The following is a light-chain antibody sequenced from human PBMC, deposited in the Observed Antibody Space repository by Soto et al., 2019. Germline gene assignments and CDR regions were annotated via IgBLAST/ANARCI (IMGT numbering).Light chain of an antibody. CDR2: EVN. V-gene: IGLV2-14*01. J-gene: IGLJ1*01. Sequence: QSVLTQPASVSGSPGQSITISCTGTSSDVGAYIHVSWYQQHPGKAPRLMIYEVNNRPSGVSSRFSGSKSGNTASLTISGLQDEDAADYYCCSFTSSDTYVFGTGTKVTVL. CDR1: SSDVGAYIH. CDR3: CSFTSSDTYV.